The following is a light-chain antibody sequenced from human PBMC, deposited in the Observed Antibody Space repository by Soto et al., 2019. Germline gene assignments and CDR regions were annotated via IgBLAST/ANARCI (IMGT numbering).Light chain of an antibody. Sequence: VLTQPPSASGTPGQRVTISCSGSTSNIGCNTVNWYQQLPGTAPKLLIYSNNQRPSGVPDRFSGSKSGTSASLAISGLQSEDEADYYCAAWDDSLSGYVFGTGTKATVL. CDR1: TSNIGCNT. CDR3: AAWDDSLSGYV. J-gene: IGLJ1*01. V-gene: IGLV1-44*01. CDR2: SNN.